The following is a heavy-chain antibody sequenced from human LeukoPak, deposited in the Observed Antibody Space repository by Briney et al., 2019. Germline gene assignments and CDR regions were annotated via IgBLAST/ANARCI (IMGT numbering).Heavy chain of an antibody. CDR3: ARGGSSSSLKHFDY. J-gene: IGHJ4*02. Sequence: PSETLSLTCSVSGGSISSYYWSWVRQPPGEGLEWIGYIYYSGSTNYNPSLKSRVSMSVDTYKNQFSLNLSSVTAADTAVYYCARGGSSSSLKHFDYWGQGTLVTISS. CDR2: IYYSGST. CDR1: GGSISSYY. D-gene: IGHD6-13*01. V-gene: IGHV4-59*01.